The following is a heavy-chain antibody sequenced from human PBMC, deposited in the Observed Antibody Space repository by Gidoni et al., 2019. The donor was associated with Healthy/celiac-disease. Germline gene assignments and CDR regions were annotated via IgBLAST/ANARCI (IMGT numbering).Heavy chain of an antibody. CDR2: IRSKAYGGTT. J-gene: IGHJ4*02. CDR1: GFTFGDYA. CDR3: TRGEWLLAYFDY. D-gene: IGHD3-3*01. V-gene: IGHV3-49*04. Sequence: EVQLVESGGGLVQPGRSLILSFTSSGFTFGDYAMSWVRQAPGKGLEWVGFIRSKAYGGTTEYAASVKGRFTISRDDSKSIAYLQMNSLKTEDTAVYYCTRGEWLLAYFDYWGQGTLVTVSS.